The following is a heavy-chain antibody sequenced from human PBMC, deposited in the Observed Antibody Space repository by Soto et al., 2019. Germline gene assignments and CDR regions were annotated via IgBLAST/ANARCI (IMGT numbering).Heavy chain of an antibody. CDR1: GCSISSYY. CDR2: IYYSGST. J-gene: IGHJ4*02. D-gene: IGHD5-18*01. Sequence: SETLSLTCTVSGCSISSYYWSWIRQPPGKGLEWIGYIYYSGSTNYNPSLKSRVTISVDTSKNQFSLKLSSVTAADTAVYYCARDKYSYGHHYFDYWGQGTLVTVSS. CDR3: ARDKYSYGHHYFDY. V-gene: IGHV4-59*01.